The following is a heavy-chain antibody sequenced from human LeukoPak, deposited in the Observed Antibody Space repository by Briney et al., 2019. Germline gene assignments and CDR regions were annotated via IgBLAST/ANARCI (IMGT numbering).Heavy chain of an antibody. V-gene: IGHV4-39*01. Sequence: SETLSLTCTVSGGSIGSSSYYWGWIRQPPGKGLEWIGSIYYSGCTYYNPSLKSRVTISVDTSKNQFSLKLSSVTAADTAVYYCARIVGASDYWGQGTLVTVSS. CDR3: ARIVGASDY. J-gene: IGHJ4*02. D-gene: IGHD1-26*01. CDR1: GGSIGSSSYY. CDR2: IYYSGCT.